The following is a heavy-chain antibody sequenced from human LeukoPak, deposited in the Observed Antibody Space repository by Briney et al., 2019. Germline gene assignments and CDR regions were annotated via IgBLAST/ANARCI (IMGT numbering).Heavy chain of an antibody. V-gene: IGHV4-59*01. CDR1: SGSISSYY. D-gene: IGHD6-19*01. J-gene: IGHJ6*02. CDR2: IYYSGST. CDR3: ARDRIVGSGWLRPELWYYYGMDV. Sequence: SETLSLTCTVSSGSISSYYWSWIRQPPGKGLEWIGYIYYSGSTNYNPSLKSRVTISVDTSKNQFSLKLSSVTAADTAVYYCARDRIVGSGWLRPELWYYYGMDVWGQGTTVTVSS.